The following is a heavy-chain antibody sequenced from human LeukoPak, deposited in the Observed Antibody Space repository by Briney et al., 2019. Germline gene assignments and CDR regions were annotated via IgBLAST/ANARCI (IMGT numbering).Heavy chain of an antibody. CDR1: GGSFSGYY. V-gene: IGHV4-34*01. D-gene: IGHD5-24*01. J-gene: IGHJ4*02. Sequence: PSETLSLTCAVYGGSFSGYYWSWIRQPPGKGLEWIGEINHSGSTNYNPSLKSRVTISVDTSKNQFSLKLSSVTAADTAVYYCARRGWVEMGNWGQGTLVTVSS. CDR3: ARRGWVEMGN. CDR2: INHSGST.